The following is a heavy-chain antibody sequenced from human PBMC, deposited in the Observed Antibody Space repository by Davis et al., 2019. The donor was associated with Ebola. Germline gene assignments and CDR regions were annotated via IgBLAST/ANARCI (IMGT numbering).Heavy chain of an antibody. CDR2: INHSGST. V-gene: IGHV4-34*01. Sequence: PSETLSLTCAVYGGSFSGYYWSWIRQPPGKGLEWIGEINHSGSTNYNPSLKSRVTISVDTSKNQFSLRLSSVTAADTAVYYCATSRSYYVIDQWGQGTLVTVSS. CDR1: GGSFSGYY. D-gene: IGHD1-26*01. J-gene: IGHJ4*02. CDR3: ATSRSYYVIDQ.